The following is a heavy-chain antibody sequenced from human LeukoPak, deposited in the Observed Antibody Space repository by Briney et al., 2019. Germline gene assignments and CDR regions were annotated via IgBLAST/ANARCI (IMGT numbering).Heavy chain of an antibody. Sequence: PGGSLRLSCAASGLTFGDHFFDWVRQAPGKGVVWVARIYGEGRSTSHADSVKGRFTISRDNAKNTLYLQMNSLRAEDTAVYYCAREANSGYSSGDDAFDIWGQGTMVTVSS. V-gene: IGHV3-74*01. CDR2: IYGEGRST. D-gene: IGHD6-19*01. CDR1: GLTFGDHF. CDR3: AREANSGYSSGDDAFDI. J-gene: IGHJ3*02.